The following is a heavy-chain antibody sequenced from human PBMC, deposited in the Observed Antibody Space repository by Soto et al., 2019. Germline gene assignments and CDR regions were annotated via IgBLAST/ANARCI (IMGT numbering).Heavy chain of an antibody. CDR3: ARAHIAGAGTYWFDS. Sequence: ASVKVSCKASGYTFTGYYMHWVRQAPGQGLEWMGWINPNSGGTNYAQKFQGWVTMTRDTSISTAYMELSRLRSDDTAGYYCARAHIAGAGTYWFDSWGQGTLVTVSS. V-gene: IGHV1-2*04. CDR2: INPNSGGT. D-gene: IGHD6-19*01. CDR1: GYTFTGYY. J-gene: IGHJ5*01.